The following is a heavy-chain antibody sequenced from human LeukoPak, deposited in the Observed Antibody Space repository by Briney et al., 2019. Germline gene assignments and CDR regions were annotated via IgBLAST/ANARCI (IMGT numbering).Heavy chain of an antibody. Sequence: GGSLRLSCAASGFTFSSYSMNWVRQAPGKGLEWVSSISSSSSYIYYADSVKGRFTISRDNAKNSLYMQMNSLRAKDTGVYYCVRDLVVMGHDAFDIWGQGTMVTVSS. D-gene: IGHD3-22*01. V-gene: IGHV3-21*01. CDR2: ISSSSSYI. J-gene: IGHJ3*02. CDR3: VRDLVVMGHDAFDI. CDR1: GFTFSSYS.